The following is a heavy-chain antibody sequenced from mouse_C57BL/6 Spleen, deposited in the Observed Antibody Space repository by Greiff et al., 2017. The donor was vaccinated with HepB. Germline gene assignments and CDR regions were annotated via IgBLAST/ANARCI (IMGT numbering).Heavy chain of an antibody. CDR3: ARYDYYGSSYGYFDV. CDR2: IHPNSGST. Sequence: VQLQQPGAGLVKPGASVKLSCKASGFTFTSYWMHWVRQWPGQGLEWIGMIHPNSGSTNYNEKFKSKATLTVDKSNSTAYMQLSSLTSEDSAVYYCARYDYYGSSYGYFDVWGTGTTVTVSS. CDR1: GFTFTSYW. V-gene: IGHV1-64*01. J-gene: IGHJ1*03. D-gene: IGHD1-1*01.